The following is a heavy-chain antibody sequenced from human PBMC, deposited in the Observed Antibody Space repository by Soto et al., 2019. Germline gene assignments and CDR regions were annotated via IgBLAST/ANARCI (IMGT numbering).Heavy chain of an antibody. D-gene: IGHD2-21*02. CDR3: ARGRVLYCGGDCPFDY. Sequence: VQLVESGGGLVKPGGSLRLSCAASGFTFSSYSMNWVRQAPGKGLEWVSSISSSSSYIYYADSVKGRFTISRDNAKNSLYLQMNSLRAEDTAVYYCARGRVLYCGGDCPFDYWGQGTLVTVSS. CDR1: GFTFSSYS. V-gene: IGHV3-21*01. CDR2: ISSSSSYI. J-gene: IGHJ4*02.